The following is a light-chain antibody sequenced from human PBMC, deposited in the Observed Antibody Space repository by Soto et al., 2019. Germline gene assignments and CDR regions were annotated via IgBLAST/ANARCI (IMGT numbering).Light chain of an antibody. CDR1: QSVSNNY. CDR3: QQYDRSPFT. V-gene: IGKV3-20*01. Sequence: EIVLTQSPGTLSLSPGERATLSCRASQSVSNNYLAWFQQKPGQAPRVLIYGVSSRATGIPDRFSGSGSGTYFTLTISRLEPEDLAVYYCQQYDRSPFTLGPGTKVDIK. J-gene: IGKJ3*01. CDR2: GVS.